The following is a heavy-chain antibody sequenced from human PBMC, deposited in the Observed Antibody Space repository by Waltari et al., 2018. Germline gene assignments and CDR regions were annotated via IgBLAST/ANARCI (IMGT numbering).Heavy chain of an antibody. D-gene: IGHD1-26*01. Sequence: QVPLVQSGAAVKKPGSSVKVSCKAAGVTFRSTAISRVRQAPGQVLEWMGRIIPIFGTSNCAQKFQGRVTITADESTSTAYMELSSLRSEDTAVYYCARDYSGSTDYWGQGTLVTVSS. CDR1: GVTFRSTA. CDR2: IIPIFGTS. J-gene: IGHJ4*02. V-gene: IGHV1-69*15. CDR3: ARDYSGSTDY.